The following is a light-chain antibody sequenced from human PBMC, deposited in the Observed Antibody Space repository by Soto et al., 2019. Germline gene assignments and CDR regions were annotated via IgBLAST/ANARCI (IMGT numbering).Light chain of an antibody. CDR2: KAS. V-gene: IGKV1-5*03. J-gene: IGKJ1*01. CDR1: QSISSW. Sequence: DIQMTQSPSTLSASLGDRVTITCRASQSISSWLAWYQQKPGKAPKLLIRKASTLESGVPSRFSGSASGTEFPLTISSLQPDDFATYYCQQYNSYRTFGQGTKVEI. CDR3: QQYNSYRT.